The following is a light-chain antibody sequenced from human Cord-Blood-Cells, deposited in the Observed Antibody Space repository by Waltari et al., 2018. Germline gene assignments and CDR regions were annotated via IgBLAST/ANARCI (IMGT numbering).Light chain of an antibody. V-gene: IGLV2-23*01. Sequence: QSALTQPASVSGSPGQSITISCTGTSSDVGRYHLVSWYQQHPGKAPKLMIYEGSKLPSGVSNRFSGSKSGNTASLTISGLQAEDEADYYCCSYAGSSTFYVFGTGTKVTVL. CDR2: EGS. CDR3: CSYAGSSTFYV. J-gene: IGLJ1*01. CDR1: SSDVGRYHL.